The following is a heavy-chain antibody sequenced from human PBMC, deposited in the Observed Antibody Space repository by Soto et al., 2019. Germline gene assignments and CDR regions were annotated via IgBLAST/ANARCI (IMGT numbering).Heavy chain of an antibody. CDR3: ASSKYCSVGSCYSN. V-gene: IGHV3-30-3*01. Sequence: QVQLVESGGGVVQPGRSLRLSCAASGFPFSSYAMHWVRQVPGKGLEWVALISYDGTNKYYADSVKGRFTISRDNSKNTLYMQMNSLRAEDTALYYCASSKYCSVGSCYSNWGQGTLVTVSS. D-gene: IGHD2-15*01. J-gene: IGHJ4*02. CDR2: ISYDGTNK. CDR1: GFPFSSYA.